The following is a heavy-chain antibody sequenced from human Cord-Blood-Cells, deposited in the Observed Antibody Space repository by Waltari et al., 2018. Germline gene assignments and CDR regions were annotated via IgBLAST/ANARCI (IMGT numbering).Heavy chain of an antibody. J-gene: IGHJ4*02. D-gene: IGHD2-2*01. CDR2: INPNSGGT. CDR3: ARGLEDIVVVPAAIHFDY. V-gene: IGHV1-2*02. Sequence: QVQLVQSGAEVKKPGASVKVSCKASGYTFTGYYMPWVRQAPGQGLEWMGWINPNSGGTNYAQKFQGRVTMTRDTSISTAYMELSRLRSDDTAVYYCARGLEDIVVVPAAIHFDYWGQGTLVTVSS. CDR1: GYTFTGYY.